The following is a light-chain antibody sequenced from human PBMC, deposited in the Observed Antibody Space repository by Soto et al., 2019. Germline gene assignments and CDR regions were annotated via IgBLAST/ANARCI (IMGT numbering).Light chain of an antibody. CDR3: QTWGTGFHVV. CDR1: SGHSSYA. CDR2: LNSDGSH. J-gene: IGLJ2*01. V-gene: IGLV4-69*01. Sequence: QAVLTQSPSASASLGASVKLTCTLSSGHSSYAIAWHQQQAEKGPRYLMRLNSDGSHSKGDGIPDRFSGSSSGAERYLTISSLQSEDEADYYCQTWGTGFHVVFGGGTKVTVL.